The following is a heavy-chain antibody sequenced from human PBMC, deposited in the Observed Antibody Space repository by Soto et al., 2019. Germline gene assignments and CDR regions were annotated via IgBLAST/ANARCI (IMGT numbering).Heavy chain of an antibody. CDR2: IYYSGST. D-gene: IGHD5-18*01. Sequence: PSETLSLTCTVSGGSISSGGYYWSWIRQHPGKGLEWIGYIYYSGSTYYNPSLKSRVTISVDTSKNQFSLKLSSVTAADTAVYYCARATVDTAMVILNYFDCWGQGTLVTVSS. CDR1: GGSISSGGYY. J-gene: IGHJ4*02. CDR3: ARATVDTAMVILNYFDC. V-gene: IGHV4-31*03.